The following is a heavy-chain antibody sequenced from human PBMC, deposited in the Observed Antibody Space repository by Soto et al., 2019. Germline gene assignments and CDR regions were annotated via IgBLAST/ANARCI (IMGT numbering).Heavy chain of an antibody. CDR3: AKTPVLYYYDSSGYYFDY. J-gene: IGHJ4*02. CDR2: ISGSGGST. CDR1: GFTFSSYA. D-gene: IGHD3-22*01. Sequence: PGGSLRLSCAASGFTFSSYAMSWVRQAPGKGLEWVSAISGSGGSTYYADSVKGRFTISRDNSKNTLYLQMNSLRAEGTAVYYCAKTPVLYYYDSSGYYFDYWGQGTLVTVSS. V-gene: IGHV3-23*01.